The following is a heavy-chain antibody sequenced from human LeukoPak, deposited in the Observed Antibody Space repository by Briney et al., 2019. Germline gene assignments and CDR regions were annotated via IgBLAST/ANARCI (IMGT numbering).Heavy chain of an antibody. CDR1: GFTFDDYA. J-gene: IGHJ6*02. D-gene: IGHD6-13*01. V-gene: IGHV3-9*01. Sequence: PGGSLRLSCAASGFTFDDYAMHWVRQAPGKGLEWVSGISWNSGSIGYADSVKGRFTISRDNAKNSLYLQMNSLRAEDTALYYCAREGAAAGPPLYYYYGMDVWGQGTTVTVSS. CDR3: AREGAAAGPPLYYYYGMDV. CDR2: ISWNSGSI.